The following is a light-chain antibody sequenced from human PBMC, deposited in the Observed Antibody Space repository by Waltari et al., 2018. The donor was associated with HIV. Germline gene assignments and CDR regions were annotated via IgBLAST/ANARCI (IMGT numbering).Light chain of an antibody. CDR2: GNN. Sequence: QSVLTQPPSASGTPGQRVTIPCSGGRYNIGENFVYWFQQLPGTAPRLLVFGNNQRPSGVPDRFSGSKGGTSASLVISGLRSEDEGTYYCATWDDDLSGVVFGGGSKLTVL. V-gene: IGLV1-47*01. J-gene: IGLJ2*01. CDR3: ATWDDDLSGVV. CDR1: RYNIGENF.